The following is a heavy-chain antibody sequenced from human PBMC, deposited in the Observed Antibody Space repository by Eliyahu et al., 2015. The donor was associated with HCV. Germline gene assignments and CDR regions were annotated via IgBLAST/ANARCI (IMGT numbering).Heavy chain of an antibody. Sequence: EVQLVESGGGLVQPGGSLRLSCAASGFTFSSYEMNWVRQAPGKGLEGVSYISSSGSTIYYADSVKGRFTISRDNAKNSLYLQMNSLRAEDTAVYYCARVGGSGWSMSHFDYWGQGTLVTVSS. V-gene: IGHV3-48*03. CDR1: GFTFSSYE. CDR2: ISSSGSTI. CDR3: ARVGGSGWSMSHFDY. J-gene: IGHJ4*02. D-gene: IGHD6-19*01.